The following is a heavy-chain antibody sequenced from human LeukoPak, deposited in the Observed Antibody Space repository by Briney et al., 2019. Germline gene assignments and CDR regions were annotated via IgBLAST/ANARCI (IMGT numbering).Heavy chain of an antibody. CDR1: GYTFTGYY. D-gene: IGHD6-19*01. CDR2: INPNTGAT. CDR3: ARDRVGSGWPRPYYFEN. J-gene: IGHJ4*02. V-gene: IGHV1-2*02. Sequence: SVKVSCKPSGYTFTGYYLHWLRQAPGRGLEWMGWINPNTGATISAQKFQGRVTMTRDTSIDTAYMELTRLTSDDTAVYYCARDRVGSGWPRPYYFENWGQGTLVTVSS.